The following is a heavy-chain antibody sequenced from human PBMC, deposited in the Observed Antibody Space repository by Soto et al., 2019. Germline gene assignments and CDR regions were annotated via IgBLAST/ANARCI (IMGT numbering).Heavy chain of an antibody. V-gene: IGHV1-18*01. CDR3: ARHEAMGRGVITHYYYGMDA. CDR1: GYTFTGYG. CDR2: ISAYNGNT. D-gene: IGHD3-10*01. Sequence: ASVKVSCKASGYTFTGYGISWVRQAPGQGLEWMGWISAYNGNTNYAQKLQGRVTMTTDTSTSTAYMELRSLRSDDTAVYYCARHEAMGRGVITHYYYGMDAWGQGTTVTVSS. J-gene: IGHJ6*02.